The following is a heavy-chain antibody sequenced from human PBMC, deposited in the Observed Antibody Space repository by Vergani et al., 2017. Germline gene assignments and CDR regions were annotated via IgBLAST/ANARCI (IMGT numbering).Heavy chain of an antibody. CDR1: GFTFSSYA. J-gene: IGHJ4*02. D-gene: IGHD3-10*01. CDR2: ISGSGGST. V-gene: IGHV3-23*01. CDR3: AKVTRVAYYYGSGSYGY. Sequence: EVQLLESGGGLVQPGGSLRLSCAASGFTFSSYAMSWVRQAPGKGVEWVSAISGSGGSTYYADSVKGRFTISRDNSKNTLYLQMNSLRAEDTAVYYCAKVTRVAYYYGSGSYGYWGQGTLVTVSS.